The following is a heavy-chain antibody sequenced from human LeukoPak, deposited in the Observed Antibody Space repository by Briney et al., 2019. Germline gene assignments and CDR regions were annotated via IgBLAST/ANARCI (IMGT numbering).Heavy chain of an antibody. CDR3: AKDGSMPWGYYMDV. CDR1: GFTFSSYW. V-gene: IGHV3-7*01. J-gene: IGHJ6*03. D-gene: IGHD2/OR15-2a*01. CDR2: IKRDGSAK. Sequence: GGSLRLSCAASGFTFSSYWMTWVRQAPGKGLEWVANIKRDGSAKYYVDSVKGRFTISRDNAKNSLYLEMNGLRAEDTAVYYCAKDGSMPWGYYMDVWGKGTTVTISS.